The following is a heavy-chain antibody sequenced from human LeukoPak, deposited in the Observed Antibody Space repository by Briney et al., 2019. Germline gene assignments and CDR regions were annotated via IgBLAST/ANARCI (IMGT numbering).Heavy chain of an antibody. CDR3: AGENALRTPSHSIDY. D-gene: IGHD2-2*01. J-gene: IGHJ4*02. V-gene: IGHV4-34*01. CDR2: INHSGST. Sequence: SETLSLTCAVYGGSFSGFYWSWIRQPPGEGLEWIGEINHSGSTNYNPSLKSRVTISVDTSKNQFSLKLSSVTAADTAVYYCAGENALRTPSHSIDYWGQGTLVTVSS. CDR1: GGSFSGFY.